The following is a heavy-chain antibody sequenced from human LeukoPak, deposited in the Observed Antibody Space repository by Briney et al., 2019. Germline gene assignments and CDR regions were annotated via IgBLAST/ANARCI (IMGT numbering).Heavy chain of an antibody. Sequence: GGSLRLSCAASGFTFSDYAMSWVRQAPGKGLEWVSGISGGGGSTYYADSVKGRFTISRDNSKNTLFLQMNSLRAEDTAVYYCAKHIACYYDSSGYHIDYWGQGTLVTVSS. CDR2: ISGGGGST. CDR1: GFTFSDYA. V-gene: IGHV3-23*01. J-gene: IGHJ4*02. CDR3: AKHIACYYDSSGYHIDY. D-gene: IGHD3-22*01.